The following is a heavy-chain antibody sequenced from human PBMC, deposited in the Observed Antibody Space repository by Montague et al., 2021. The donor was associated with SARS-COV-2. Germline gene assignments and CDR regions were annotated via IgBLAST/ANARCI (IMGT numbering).Heavy chain of an antibody. V-gene: IGHV3-48*03. Sequence: LSCATSGFIFSSYEMNWVRQAPGKGLEWISYISSSGGGSTKHYTDSVKGRFTISRDNAKNSLYLQMNSLRVEDTAIYYCARDRDWDDWCGMDVWGQGTTVTVSS. CDR1: GFIFSSYE. CDR2: ISSSGGGSTK. D-gene: IGHD2-21*01. CDR3: ARDRDWDDWCGMDV. J-gene: IGHJ6*02.